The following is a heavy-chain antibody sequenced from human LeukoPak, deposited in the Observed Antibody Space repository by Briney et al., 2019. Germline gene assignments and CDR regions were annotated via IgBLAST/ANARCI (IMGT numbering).Heavy chain of an antibody. V-gene: IGHV3-23*01. D-gene: IGHD4-17*01. CDR1: GVTFSSYA. CDR3: ARYRTTVTPLGY. Sequence: PGGSLRLSCAASGVTFSSYAMSCVRQAPGEGLEWVSAISGSGRSTYYADSVKGRFTISRDNSKNTLYLQMNSLRAEDTAVYYCARYRTTVTPLGYWGQGTLVTVSS. J-gene: IGHJ4*02. CDR2: ISGSGRST.